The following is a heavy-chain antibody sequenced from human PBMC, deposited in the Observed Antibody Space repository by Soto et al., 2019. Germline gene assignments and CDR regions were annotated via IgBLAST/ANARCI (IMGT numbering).Heavy chain of an antibody. V-gene: IGHV4-30-4*01. CDR2: INSNGAA. CDR3: ARAVQSKILLFGKLTRSDYYDGMDV. D-gene: IGHD3-3*01. CDR1: GGSISGCDYH. J-gene: IGHJ6*02. Sequence: QVQLQESGPGLVKPAQTLSLTCSVSGGSISGCDYHWSWIRQAPGKGLAWIGSINSNGAASYNPPLETLLTISVDAAKNQFSLMVRSVTAEDTSVYYCARAVQSKILLFGKLTRSDYYDGMDVWGQGTKVTVSS.